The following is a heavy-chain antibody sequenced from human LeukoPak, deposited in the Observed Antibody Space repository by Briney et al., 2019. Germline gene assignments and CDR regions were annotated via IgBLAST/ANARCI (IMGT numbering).Heavy chain of an antibody. D-gene: IGHD3-16*01. J-gene: IGHJ4*02. Sequence: ASVKVSCKASGYTFTSYPMHWVRQAPGQRLEWMGWINTNTGNPTYAQGFTERFVFSLDTSVTTAYLQISNLKTEDTAVYYCARHDNDDDFDYWGQGTLVTVSS. CDR1: GYTFTSYP. CDR2: INTNTGNP. V-gene: IGHV7-4-1*02. CDR3: ARHDNDDDFDY.